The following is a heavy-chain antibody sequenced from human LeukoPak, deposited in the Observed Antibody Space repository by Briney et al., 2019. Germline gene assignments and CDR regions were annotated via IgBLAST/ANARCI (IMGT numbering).Heavy chain of an antibody. V-gene: IGHV3-15*01. Sequence: SGGSLRLSCAASGFTFSNAWMSWVRQAPGKGLEWVGRIKSKTDGGTTDYAAPVKGRFTISRDDSKNTLYLQMNSLKTEDTAVYYCTTLPSGSYQEPADYWGQGTLVTVSS. D-gene: IGHD1-26*01. CDR3: TTLPSGSYQEPADY. J-gene: IGHJ4*02. CDR2: IKSKTDGGTT. CDR1: GFTFSNAW.